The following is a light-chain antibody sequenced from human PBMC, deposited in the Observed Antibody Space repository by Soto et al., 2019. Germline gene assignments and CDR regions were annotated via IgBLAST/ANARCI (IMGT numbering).Light chain of an antibody. V-gene: IGKV1-39*01. Sequence: DIQMTQSPSSLSASVGGRVTITCRASQDIRTHLNSYQKQPWRTHNLLVYAASSLQSGVPSRFSGSASGTYFTLSISSLQPEDFATYYCQQTYATPVTFGQGTKVETK. CDR2: AAS. CDR3: QQTYATPVT. CDR1: QDIRTH. J-gene: IGKJ1*01.